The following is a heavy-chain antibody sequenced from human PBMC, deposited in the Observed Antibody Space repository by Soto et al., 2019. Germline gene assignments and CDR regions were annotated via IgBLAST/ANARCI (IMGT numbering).Heavy chain of an antibody. D-gene: IGHD3-16*01. CDR2: IYYSGST. CDR1: GGSVSSGSYY. J-gene: IGHJ5*02. V-gene: IGHV4-61*01. Sequence: QVQLQESGPGLVKPSETLSLTCTVSGGSVSSGSYYWSWIRQPPGKGLEWIGYIYYSGSTNYNPSLKSRVTMSVDTSKNQFSLKLSSVTAADTAVYYCARDRGLIGYNWFDPWGQGTLVTVSS. CDR3: ARDRGLIGYNWFDP.